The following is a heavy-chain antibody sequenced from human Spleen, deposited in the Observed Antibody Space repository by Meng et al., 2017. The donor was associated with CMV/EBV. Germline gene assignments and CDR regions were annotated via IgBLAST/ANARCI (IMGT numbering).Heavy chain of an antibody. CDR2: VIPTLGMA. V-gene: IGHV1-69*04. J-gene: IGHJ4*02. CDR3: ATLPGY. CDR1: GYTFTTYG. Sequence: SVKVSCKASGYTFTTYGLSWVRQAPGQGLEWMGRVIPTLGMADYAQKFQDRVTITADTSTSTVYMELTSLRSEDRAVYYCATLPGYWGQGTPVTVSS.